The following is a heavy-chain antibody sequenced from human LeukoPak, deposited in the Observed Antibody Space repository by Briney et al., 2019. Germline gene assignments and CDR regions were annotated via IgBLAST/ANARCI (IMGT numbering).Heavy chain of an antibody. CDR3: ARDLFGSSWYGPEGY. D-gene: IGHD6-13*01. CDR1: GYTFTSYA. J-gene: IGHJ4*02. V-gene: IGHV7-4-1*02. CDR2: INTNTGNP. Sequence: ASVKVSCKASGYTFTSYAMNWVRQALGQGLEWMGWINTNTGNPTYTQGFTGRFVFSLDTSVSTAYLQISSLKAEDTAVYYCARDLFGSSWYGPEGYWGQGTLVTVSS.